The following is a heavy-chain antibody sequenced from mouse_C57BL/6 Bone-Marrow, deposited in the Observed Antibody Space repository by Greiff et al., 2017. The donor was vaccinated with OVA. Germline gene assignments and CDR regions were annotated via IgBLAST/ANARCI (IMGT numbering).Heavy chain of an antibody. D-gene: IGHD2-4*01. CDR2: ISSGGSYT. V-gene: IGHV5-6*01. J-gene: IGHJ2*01. Sequence: EVQLQESGGDLVKPGGSLKLSCVASGFTFSSYGMSWVRQTPDKRLEWVATISSGGSYTYYPDSVKGRFTISRDNAKNTLYLQMSSLKSEDTAMYYCARVIYYDYGFDYWGQGTTLTVSS. CDR3: ARVIYYDYGFDY. CDR1: GFTFSSYG.